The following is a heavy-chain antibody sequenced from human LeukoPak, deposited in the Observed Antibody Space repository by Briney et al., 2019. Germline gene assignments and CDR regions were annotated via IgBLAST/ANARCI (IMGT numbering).Heavy chain of an antibody. Sequence: PSETLSLTCTVSGGSMIRTDYYWGWIRQPPGKGLERIGSIYHSGCTYYNPSLESRVSVSVDTSKSQFSLRLSSVTAADTAVYYCATSYGSNFYWGQGTLVTVSS. CDR1: GGSMIRTDYY. J-gene: IGHJ4*02. CDR3: ATSYGSNFY. V-gene: IGHV4-39*01. D-gene: IGHD6-19*01. CDR2: IYHSGCT.